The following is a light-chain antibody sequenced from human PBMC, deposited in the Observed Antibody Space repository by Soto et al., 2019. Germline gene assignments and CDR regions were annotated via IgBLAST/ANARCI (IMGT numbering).Light chain of an antibody. J-gene: IGKJ2*01. V-gene: IGKV3-20*01. Sequence: EIVLTQSPGTLSLSPGERATLSCRASQSLSSNYLAWYQQKPGQAPRLLIFGASSRATGIPDRFSGSGSGTDFTLTISRLEPEDFAVYYCQQYGSSPSTFGQGNKLEIK. CDR2: GAS. CDR3: QQYGSSPST. CDR1: QSLSSNY.